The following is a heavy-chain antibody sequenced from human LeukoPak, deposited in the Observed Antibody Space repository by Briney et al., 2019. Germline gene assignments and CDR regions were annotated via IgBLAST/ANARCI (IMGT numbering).Heavy chain of an antibody. J-gene: IGHJ4*02. CDR3: ARGGGGWLPFDY. CDR2: INHSRST. CDR1: GGSFSGYY. Sequence: SATPSLTCAVYGGSFSGYYWSWIRQPPGKGLEWIGEINHSRSTNYNPSLKSRVTISVDTSKNQFSLKLSSVTAADTAVYYCARGGGGWLPFDYWGQGTLVSVSS. D-gene: IGHD5-24*01. V-gene: IGHV4-34*01.